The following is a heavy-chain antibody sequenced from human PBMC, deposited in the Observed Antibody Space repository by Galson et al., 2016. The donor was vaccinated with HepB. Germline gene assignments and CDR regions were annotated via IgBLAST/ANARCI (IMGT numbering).Heavy chain of an antibody. J-gene: IGHJ4*02. Sequence: SLRLSCAASGFTFRSYGMHWVRQAPGKGLEWVAATSFDGRNKYYADSVKGRFTLSRDNAKNSVYLHMNSLRDEDTAVYFCARNMLRAAYFDYWSQGTLVTVSS. CDR1: GFTFRSYG. D-gene: IGHD2-15*01. CDR3: ARNMLRAAYFDY. V-gene: IGHV3-33*08. CDR2: TSFDGRNK.